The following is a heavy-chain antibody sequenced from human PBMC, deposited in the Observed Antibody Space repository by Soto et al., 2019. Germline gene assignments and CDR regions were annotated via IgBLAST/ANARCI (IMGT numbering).Heavy chain of an antibody. Sequence: QVQLVESGGGLVKPGGSLRLSCAASGFTFSDYYMSWIRQAPGKGLEWISYISGSGSNIYYADSVKGRFTISRDNAKNSLYLRMNSLRAEDTAVYYCARDKGTTVVSDAFDIWGRGTMVTVSS. J-gene: IGHJ3*02. CDR1: GFTFSDYY. CDR3: ARDKGTTVVSDAFDI. CDR2: ISGSGSNI. D-gene: IGHD4-17*01. V-gene: IGHV3-11*01.